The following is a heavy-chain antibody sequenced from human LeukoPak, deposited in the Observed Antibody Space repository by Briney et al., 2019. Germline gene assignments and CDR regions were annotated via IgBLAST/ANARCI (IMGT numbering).Heavy chain of an antibody. D-gene: IGHD2-2*02. CDR2: IYTSGST. J-gene: IGHJ4*02. Sequence: SETLSLTCTVSGGSISSGSYYWSWIRQPAGKGLEWIGRIYTSGSTNYNPSLKSRVTISVDTSKNQFSLKLSSVTAADTAVYYCAREGRRVVPAAIEMVFDYWGQGTLVTVSS. V-gene: IGHV4-61*02. CDR1: GGSISSGSYY. CDR3: AREGRRVVPAAIEMVFDY.